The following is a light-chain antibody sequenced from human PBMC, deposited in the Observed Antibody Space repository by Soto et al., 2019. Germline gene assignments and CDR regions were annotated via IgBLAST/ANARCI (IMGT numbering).Light chain of an antibody. V-gene: IGKV1-39*01. CDR1: QSISSY. J-gene: IGKJ2*01. Sequence: DIQMTQSPSSLSASVGDRVTITCRASQSISSYLNWYQQKPGKAPKLLIYAASSLQSGVPSRFSGSGSGTDFTLTISGVQSEDVAVYYCQHYVDWPPYTFGQGTRLEMK. CDR2: AAS. CDR3: QHYVDWPPYT.